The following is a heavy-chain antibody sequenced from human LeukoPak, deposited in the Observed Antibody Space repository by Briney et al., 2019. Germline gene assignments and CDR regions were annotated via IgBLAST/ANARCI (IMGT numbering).Heavy chain of an antibody. D-gene: IGHD3-3*01. J-gene: IGHJ4*02. CDR1: GLSFSSYG. CDR3: ARDRVIFGVVNTYYFGY. V-gene: IGHV3-33*01. Sequence: GGSLRLSCAASGLSFSSYGMHWVRQAPGKGLEWVAVIWYDGSNKYYADSVKGRFTISRDNSKNTLYLQMNSLRAEDTAVYYCARDRVIFGVVNTYYFGYWGQGTLVTVSS. CDR2: IWYDGSNK.